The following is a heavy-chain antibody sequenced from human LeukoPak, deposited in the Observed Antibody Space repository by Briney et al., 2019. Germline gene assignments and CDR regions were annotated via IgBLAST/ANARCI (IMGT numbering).Heavy chain of an antibody. V-gene: IGHV4-4*07. Sequence: SETLSLSCTVSGGSISSYYWNWIRQPAGKGLEWIGRVSTSGSTNYNPSLKSRATMSLDTSKNQFSLKLSSVTAADTAVYYCATSTGTGSNWFDPWGQGTLVIVSS. J-gene: IGHJ5*02. CDR1: GGSISSYY. CDR2: VSTSGST. D-gene: IGHD3/OR15-3a*01. CDR3: ATSTGTGSNWFDP.